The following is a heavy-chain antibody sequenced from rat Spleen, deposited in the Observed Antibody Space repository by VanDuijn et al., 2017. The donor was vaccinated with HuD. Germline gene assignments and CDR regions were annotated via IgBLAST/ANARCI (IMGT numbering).Heavy chain of an antibody. Sequence: QVQLKESGPGLVQPSQTLSLTCTVSGFSLTSYHVSWVRQPPGKSLVWVGAIWAGGGTNYDSAGQSRLTIRRDTSKSQVFLRMDSLQPEATGTYYCARHGYNSYFDYWGQGVMVTVSS. V-gene: IGHV2-72*01. J-gene: IGHJ2*01. CDR2: IWAGGGT. D-gene: IGHD1-9*01. CDR1: GFSLTSYH. CDR3: ARHGYNSYFDY.